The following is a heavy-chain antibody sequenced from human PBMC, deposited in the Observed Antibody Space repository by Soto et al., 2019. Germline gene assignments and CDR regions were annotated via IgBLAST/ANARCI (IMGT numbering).Heavy chain of an antibody. D-gene: IGHD5-12*01. CDR2: ISAYNGNT. V-gene: IGHV1-18*01. Sequence: QVQLVQSGAEVKKPGASVKVSCKASGYTFTSYGISWVRQAPGQGLEWMGWISAYNGNTNYAQKLQGRVTMTTDTSTSTAYMELRSLRSDDTAVYYCARDLPHYSGYDSGFCFDYWGQGTLVTVSS. CDR1: GYTFTSYG. CDR3: ARDLPHYSGYDSGFCFDY. J-gene: IGHJ4*02.